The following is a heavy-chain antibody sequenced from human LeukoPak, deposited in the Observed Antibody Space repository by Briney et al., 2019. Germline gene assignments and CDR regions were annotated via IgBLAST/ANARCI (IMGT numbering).Heavy chain of an antibody. V-gene: IGHV5-51*01. D-gene: IGHD3-10*01. Sequence: GESLQISCQGSGYSFTSYWIGWVRPTRRKGLGWRGIIYPGESDTRYRPYCEGRVTISADKSISTAYLQWSSLKASDTAMYYCARKRFTMRAYAGNWFDPWGQGTLVTVSS. J-gene: IGHJ5*02. CDR2: IYPGESDT. CDR3: ARKRFTMRAYAGNWFDP. CDR1: GYSFTSYW.